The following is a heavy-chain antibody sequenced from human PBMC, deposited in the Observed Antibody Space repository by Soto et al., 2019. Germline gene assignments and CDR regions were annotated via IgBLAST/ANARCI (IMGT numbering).Heavy chain of an antibody. J-gene: IGHJ2*01. Sequence: QVQLQESGPGLVKPSQTLSLTCTVSGGSISSGGYYWSWISQHPGKGLEWIGYIYYSGSTYYNPSLKGRVTISVDTSKNQFSLKLSSVTGADTAVYYCARLRACGGDCYGFRYFDLWGRGTLVTVYS. CDR2: IYYSGST. CDR3: ARLRACGGDCYGFRYFDL. CDR1: GGSISSGGYY. D-gene: IGHD2-21*01. V-gene: IGHV4-31*03.